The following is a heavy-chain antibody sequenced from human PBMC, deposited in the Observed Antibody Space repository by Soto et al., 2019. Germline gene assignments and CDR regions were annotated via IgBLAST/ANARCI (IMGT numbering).Heavy chain of an antibody. Sequence: PSETLSLTCTVSGGSISSYYWSWIRQPPGKGLEWIGYIYYSGSTNYNPSLKSRVTISVDTSKNQFSLQLNSVTPADTAVYYCARGSWGFDFWGQGTLVTVSS. J-gene: IGHJ4*02. CDR1: GGSISSYY. D-gene: IGHD1-26*01. V-gene: IGHV4-59*12. CDR3: ARGSWGFDF. CDR2: IYYSGST.